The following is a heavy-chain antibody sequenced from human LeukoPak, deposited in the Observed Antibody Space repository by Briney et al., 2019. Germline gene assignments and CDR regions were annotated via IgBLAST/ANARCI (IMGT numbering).Heavy chain of an antibody. D-gene: IGHD1-14*01. J-gene: IGHJ6*03. CDR1: GDTFNNYI. Sequence: SVKVSCKASGDTFNNYIITWVRQAPGQGLEWMGGVMPLFNTPNYAQKLQGRITIITDASTHTSYMELRSLRSEDTAVYSCARVDRHHFYMDVWGKGTTVTVPS. CDR3: ARVDRHHFYMDV. V-gene: IGHV1-69*05. CDR2: VMPLFNTP.